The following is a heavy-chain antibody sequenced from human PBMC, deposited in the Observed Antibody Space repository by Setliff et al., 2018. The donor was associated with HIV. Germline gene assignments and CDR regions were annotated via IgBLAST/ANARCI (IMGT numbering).Heavy chain of an antibody. V-gene: IGHV1-24*01. Sequence: GASVKVSCKVSGYIPTALSMHWVRQAPGKGLEWMGGFYPEDGTTIHAQNFQGRVTMTEATSSYTAYMELASLRSEDTAVYYCVTGVVSALFDWWGQGTLVTV. CDR1: GYIPTALS. CDR2: FYPEDGTT. D-gene: IGHD2-15*01. J-gene: IGHJ4*02. CDR3: VTGVVSALFDW.